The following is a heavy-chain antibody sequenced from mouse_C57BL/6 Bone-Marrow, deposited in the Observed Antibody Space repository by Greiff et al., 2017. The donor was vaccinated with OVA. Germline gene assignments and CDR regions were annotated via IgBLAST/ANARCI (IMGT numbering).Heavy chain of an antibody. Sequence: VKLQESGPGLVQPSQSLSITCTVSGFSLTSYGVHWVRQSPGKGLEWLGVIWSGGSTDYNAAFISRLSISKDNSKSQVFFKMNSLQADDTAIYYCARNGRGFAYWGQGTLVTVSA. V-gene: IGHV2-2*01. CDR1: GFSLTSYG. J-gene: IGHJ3*01. CDR2: IWSGGST. CDR3: ARNGRGFAY. D-gene: IGHD1-1*01.